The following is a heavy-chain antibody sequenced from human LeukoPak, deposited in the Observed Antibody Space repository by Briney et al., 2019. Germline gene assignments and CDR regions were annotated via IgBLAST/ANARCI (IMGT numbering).Heavy chain of an antibody. D-gene: IGHD5-18*01. V-gene: IGHV1-46*01. CDR3: ARDLGTAMATGSSY. J-gene: IGHJ4*02. Sequence: ASVKVSCKASGYTFTIYYMHSVRQAPGQALEWMGIINPSGGSTSYAQKFQGRVTMTRDTSTSTVYMELSSLRSEDTAVYYCARDLGTAMATGSSYWGQGTLVTVSS. CDR2: INPSGGST. CDR1: GYTFTIYY.